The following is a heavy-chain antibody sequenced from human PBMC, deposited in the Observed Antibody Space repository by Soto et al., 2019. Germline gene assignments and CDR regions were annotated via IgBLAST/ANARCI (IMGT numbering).Heavy chain of an antibody. V-gene: IGHV4-4*07. D-gene: IGHD3-3*01. CDR1: GGAISGYY. CDR3: ARGQRFSDWFDP. J-gene: IGHJ5*02. Sequence: QVQLQESGPGLVKPSETLSLSCTVSGGAISGYYWTWIRQPAGKGLEWIGRIYSSGSTKYNPSLQSRVTVFLDTSKNQFSLRLTSVTAADTAVYYCARGQRFSDWFDPWGQGTLVTVSS. CDR2: IYSSGST.